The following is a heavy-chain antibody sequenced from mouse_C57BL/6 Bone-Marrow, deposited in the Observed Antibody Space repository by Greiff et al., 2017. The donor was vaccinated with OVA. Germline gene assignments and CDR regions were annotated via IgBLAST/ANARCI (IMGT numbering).Heavy chain of an antibody. CDR1: GFTFSDYY. CDR2: INYDGSST. CDR3: ARGNYGSSYGYAMDY. Sequence: EVQLVESEGGLVQPGSSMKLSCTASGFTFSDYYMAWVRQVPEKGLEWVANINYDGSSTYYLDSLKSRFIISRDNAKNILYLQMSSLKSEDTATDYCARGNYGSSYGYAMDYWGQGTSVTVSS. D-gene: IGHD1-1*01. V-gene: IGHV5-16*01. J-gene: IGHJ4*01.